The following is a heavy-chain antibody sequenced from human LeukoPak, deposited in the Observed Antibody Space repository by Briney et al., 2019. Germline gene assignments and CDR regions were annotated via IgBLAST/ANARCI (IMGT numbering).Heavy chain of an antibody. D-gene: IGHD3-22*01. V-gene: IGHV1-2*04. J-gene: IGHJ4*02. CDR3: ARDRGGYYDSSGYYNTPFDY. Sequence: ASVKVSCKASGYTFTGYYMHWVRQAPGQGLEWMGWISPNSGGTNYAQKFQGWVTMTRDTSISTAYMELSRLRSDDTAVYYCARDRGGYYDSSGYYNTPFDYWGQGTLVTVSS. CDR1: GYTFTGYY. CDR2: ISPNSGGT.